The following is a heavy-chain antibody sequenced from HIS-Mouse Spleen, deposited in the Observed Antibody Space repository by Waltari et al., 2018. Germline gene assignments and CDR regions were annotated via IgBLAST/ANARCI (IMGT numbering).Heavy chain of an antibody. J-gene: IGHJ4*02. Sequence: QLQLQEWAPGLVRLSETLSLTSTVSGGPISSSSYYGGWIRQTPGKGLAWIGSIYYGGSTYYNPSLKSRVTISVDTSKTQFSLKLSSVTAADTAVYYCARLAAAGTYWGQGTLVTVSS. D-gene: IGHD6-13*01. CDR1: GGPISSSSYY. CDR2: IYYGGST. V-gene: IGHV4-39*07. CDR3: ARLAAAGTY.